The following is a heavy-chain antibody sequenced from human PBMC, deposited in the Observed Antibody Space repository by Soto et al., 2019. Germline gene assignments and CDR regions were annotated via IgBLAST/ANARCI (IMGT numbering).Heavy chain of an antibody. D-gene: IGHD2-15*01. CDR1: GFSFSAAA. J-gene: IGHJ4*02. Sequence: EVQLVESGGGLVHPGGSLKLSCAASGFSFSAAAMHWVRQASGRGLEWIGRIRSKTNNYATIYSASVKGRFIISRDDSKNTANLEMTSLKYEDTAVYYCTTLKSIGSDYWGQGSLVTVSS. CDR2: IRSKTNNYAT. V-gene: IGHV3-73*02. CDR3: TTLKSIGSDY.